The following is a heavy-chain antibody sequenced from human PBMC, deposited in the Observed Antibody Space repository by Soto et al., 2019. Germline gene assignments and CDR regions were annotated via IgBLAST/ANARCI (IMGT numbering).Heavy chain of an antibody. D-gene: IGHD4-4*01. V-gene: IGHV3-33*08. CDR2: IWYDGSNK. CDR3: ARGNTVTKMGY. Sequence: GGSLRLSCAASGFTFSSYGMHWVRQAPGKGLEWVAVIWYDGSNKYYADSVKGRFTISRDNSKNTLYLQMNSLRAEDTAVYYCARGNTVTKMGYWGQETLVTVSS. CDR1: GFTFSSYG. J-gene: IGHJ4*02.